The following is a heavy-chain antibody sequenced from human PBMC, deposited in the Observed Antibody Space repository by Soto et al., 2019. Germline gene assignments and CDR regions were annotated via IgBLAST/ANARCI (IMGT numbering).Heavy chain of an antibody. V-gene: IGHV4-59*01. CDR2: VYYTGST. CDR1: GGSISGSY. D-gene: IGHD6-19*01. Sequence: PSETLSLTCSVSGGSISGSYWSWIRQSPGKGLEWLGYVYYTGSTNYSPSLRSRVSISVDTSKNEFSLRLSSVTAADTAVYFCARSVAVPGAHIDYWGQGTQFTVSS. CDR3: ARSVAVPGAHIDY. J-gene: IGHJ4*02.